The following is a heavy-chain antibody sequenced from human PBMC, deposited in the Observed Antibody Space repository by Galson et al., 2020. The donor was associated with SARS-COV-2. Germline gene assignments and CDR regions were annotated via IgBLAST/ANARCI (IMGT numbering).Heavy chain of an antibody. D-gene: IGHD2-15*01. Sequence: GESLKISCAASGFTVSSNYMSWVRQAPGKGLEWVSVIYIGGSTYYADSVKGRFSISRDNAKKSQFLQMNSLRAEDTAVYYCARSGRDCSGGICYGAEYFQHWGQGTLVIVSS. CDR3: ARSGRDCSGGICYGAEYFQH. CDR2: IYIGGST. CDR1: GFTVSSNY. V-gene: IGHV3-53*01. J-gene: IGHJ1*01.